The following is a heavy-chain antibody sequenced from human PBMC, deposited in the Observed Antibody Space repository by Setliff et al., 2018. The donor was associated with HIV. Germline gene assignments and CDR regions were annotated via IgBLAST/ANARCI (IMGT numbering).Heavy chain of an antibody. D-gene: IGHD3-16*01. CDR3: AKEEGGSYSTNS. CDR2: ISGRGDYT. V-gene: IGHV3-23*01. CDR1: GFTFSCCD. J-gene: IGHJ4*02. Sequence: GASVKVSCAGSGFTFSCCDMSWVRQAPGKGLEWVSAISGRGDYTVYADSVKGRFTISRDNSKNTLYLQMNSLRSEDTALYYCAKEEGGSYSTNSGGQGTLVTVSS.